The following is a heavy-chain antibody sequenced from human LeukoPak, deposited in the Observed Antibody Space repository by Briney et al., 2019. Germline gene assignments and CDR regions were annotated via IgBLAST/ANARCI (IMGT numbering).Heavy chain of an antibody. J-gene: IGHJ3*01. CDR3: TTDDYYSNTPFDLDSFD. V-gene: IGHV3-15*01. CDR1: GFTFSSYS. CDR2: VKSYPEGMAT. D-gene: IGHD2/OR15-2a*01. Sequence: GGSLRLSCAAFGFTFSSYSMNWVRQAPGKGLEWVGRVKSYPEGMATDYAAPVKGRFTISRDDPKNTLFLQMNSLKTEDTAVYYCTTDDYYSNTPFDLDSFDFGAKGQWSPSLQ.